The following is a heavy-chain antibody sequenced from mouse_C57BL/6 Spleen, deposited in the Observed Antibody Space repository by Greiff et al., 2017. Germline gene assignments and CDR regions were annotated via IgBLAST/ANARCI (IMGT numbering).Heavy chain of an antibody. D-gene: IGHD2-3*01. CDR1: GYSITSGYY. CDR3: ASQEDDGYNVYAMDY. V-gene: IGHV3-6*01. J-gene: IGHJ4*01. Sequence: EVQLQESGPGLVKPSQSLSLTCSVSGYSITSGYYWNWIRQFPGNKLEWMGYISYDGSNNYNPSLKNRISITRDTSTNQFFLELNSVTTEDTATYYCASQEDDGYNVYAMDYWGQGTSVTVSS. CDR2: ISYDGSN.